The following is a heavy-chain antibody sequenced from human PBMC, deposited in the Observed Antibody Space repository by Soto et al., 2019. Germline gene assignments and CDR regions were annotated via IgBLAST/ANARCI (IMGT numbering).Heavy chain of an antibody. CDR1: GYTFTSYD. V-gene: IGHV1-8*01. D-gene: IGHD3-3*01. CDR3: ARGLEWSWSLDP. J-gene: IGHJ5*02. CDR2: MNPNSGNT. Sequence: QVQLVQSGAEVKKPGASVKVSCKASGYTFTSYDINWVRQATGQGLEWMGWMNPNSGNTGYAQKFEGRVTMTRNTSISTAYMELSSLRSEDTAMYYCARGLEWSWSLDPWGQGTLVTVSS.